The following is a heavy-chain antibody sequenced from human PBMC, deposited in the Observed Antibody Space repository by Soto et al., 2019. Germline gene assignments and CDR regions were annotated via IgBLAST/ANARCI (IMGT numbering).Heavy chain of an antibody. CDR3: AKDPADIVVVPAAIGGENWFDP. Sequence: GGSLRLSCAASGFTFSSYGMHWVRQAPGKGLEWVAVISYDGSNKYYADSVKGRFTISRDNSKNTLYLQMNSLRAEDTAVYYCAKDPADIVVVPAAIGGENWFDPWGQGTLVTVSS. CDR2: ISYDGSNK. J-gene: IGHJ5*02. V-gene: IGHV3-30*18. D-gene: IGHD2-2*01. CDR1: GFTFSSYG.